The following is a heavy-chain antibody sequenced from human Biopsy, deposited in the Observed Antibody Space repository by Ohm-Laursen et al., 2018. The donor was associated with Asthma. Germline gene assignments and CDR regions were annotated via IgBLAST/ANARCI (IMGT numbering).Heavy chain of an antibody. CDR1: GGTFNTYV. V-gene: IGHV1-69*01. CDR3: ARKAGSCISRTCYSLDF. CDR2: INSVFGTT. Sequence: SSVKVSCKSLGGTFNTYVIGWVRQAPGQGLEWMGGINSVFGTTTYSQKFQDRVTITADDSTSTVFMELSSLRSEDTAVYYCARKAGSCISRTCYSLDFWGQGTLVTVSS. D-gene: IGHD2-2*01. J-gene: IGHJ4*02.